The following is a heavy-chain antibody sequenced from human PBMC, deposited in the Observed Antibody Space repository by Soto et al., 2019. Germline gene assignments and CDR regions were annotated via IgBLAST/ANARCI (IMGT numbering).Heavy chain of an antibody. CDR1: GFTFSSYA. V-gene: IGHV3-30-3*01. J-gene: IGHJ3*02. Sequence: PGESLRLSCAASGFTFSSYAMHWVRQAPGKGLEWVAVISYDGSNKYYADSVKGRFTISRDNSKNTLYLQMNSRRAEDTAVYYCARXNYYDSSGYYRGDAFDIWGQGTMVTVSS. D-gene: IGHD3-22*01. CDR2: ISYDGSNK. CDR3: ARXNYYDSSGYYRGDAFDI.